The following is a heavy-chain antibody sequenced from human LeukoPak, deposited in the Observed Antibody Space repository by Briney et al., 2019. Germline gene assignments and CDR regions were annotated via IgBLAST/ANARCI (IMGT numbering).Heavy chain of an antibody. CDR2: INHSGST. CDR1: GGSFSGYY. CDR3: ARHRGHDYGDYDDWFDP. J-gene: IGHJ5*02. D-gene: IGHD4-17*01. V-gene: IGHV4-34*01. Sequence: SETLSLTCAVYGGSFSGYYWSWIRQPPGKGLEWIGEINHSGSTNYNPSLKSRVTISVDTSKNQFSLKLSSVTAADTAVYYCARHRGHDYGDYDDWFDPWGQGTLVTVSS.